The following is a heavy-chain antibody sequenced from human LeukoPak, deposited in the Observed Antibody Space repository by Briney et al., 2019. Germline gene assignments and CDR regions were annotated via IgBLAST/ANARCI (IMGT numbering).Heavy chain of an antibody. D-gene: IGHD3-3*01. CDR3: ARVPRRRFLEWLYFDY. Sequence: GGSLRLSSAAAGFTFSSYWMSWVRQAPGKGLEWVANIKQDGSEKYYVDSVKGRFTISRDNAKNSLYLQMNSLRAEDTAVYYCARVPRRRFLEWLYFDYWGQGTLVAVSS. CDR2: IKQDGSEK. V-gene: IGHV3-7*01. J-gene: IGHJ4*02. CDR1: GFTFSSYW.